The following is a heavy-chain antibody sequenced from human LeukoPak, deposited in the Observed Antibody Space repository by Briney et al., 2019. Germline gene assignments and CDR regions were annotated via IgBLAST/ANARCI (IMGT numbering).Heavy chain of an antibody. J-gene: IGHJ3*02. CDR2: IYTSGST. V-gene: IGHV4-61*02. Sequence: SETLSLTCTVSGGSISSGSYYWSWIRQPAGRRLEWIGRIYTSGSTNYNPSLKSRVTISVDTSKNQFSLKLSSVTAADTAVYYCAREEAPAFDIWGQGTMVTVSS. CDR3: AREEAPAFDI. CDR1: GGSISSGSYY.